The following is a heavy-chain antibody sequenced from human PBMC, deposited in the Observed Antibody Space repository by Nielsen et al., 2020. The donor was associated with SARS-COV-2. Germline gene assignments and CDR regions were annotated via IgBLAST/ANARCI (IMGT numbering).Heavy chain of an antibody. CDR1: GYSFTSYW. D-gene: IGHD6-19*01. CDR3: ARVSSGWYDYYYYGMDV. Sequence: GESLKISCKGSGYSFTSYWIGWVRQMPGKGLEWMGIIYPGDSGTRYSPSFQGQVTISADKSISTAYLQWSSLKASDTAMYYCARVSSGWYDYYYYGMDVWGQGTTVTVSS. J-gene: IGHJ6*02. CDR2: IYPGDSGT. V-gene: IGHV5-51*01.